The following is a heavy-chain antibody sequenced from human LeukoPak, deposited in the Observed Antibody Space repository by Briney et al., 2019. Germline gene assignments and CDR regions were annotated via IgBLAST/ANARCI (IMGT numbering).Heavy chain of an antibody. Sequence: GASVKVSCKASGYTFTGYYMHWVRQAPGQGLEWMGWINPNSGGTNYAQKFQGRVTMTRDTSISTAYMELSRLRSDDTAVYYCARGVSVVVAAIEGWFDPWGQGTLVTVSS. CDR2: INPNSGGT. CDR3: ARGVSVVVAAIEGWFDP. CDR1: GYTFTGYY. V-gene: IGHV1-2*02. J-gene: IGHJ5*02. D-gene: IGHD2-15*01.